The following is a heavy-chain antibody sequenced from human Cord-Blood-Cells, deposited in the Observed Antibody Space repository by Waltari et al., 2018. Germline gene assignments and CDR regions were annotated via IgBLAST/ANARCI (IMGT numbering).Heavy chain of an antibody. CDR1: GGSSSSSSYY. CDR3: ARLKDYYGSGSYYYYYYMDV. V-gene: IGHV4-39*07. J-gene: IGHJ6*03. Sequence: QLQLQESGPGLVKPSETLSLPCTVSGGSSSSSSYYWGWIRQPPGQGLEWIGSIYYSGSTYYNPSLKSRVTISVDTSKNQFSLKLSSVTAADTAVYYCARLKDYYGSGSYYYYYYMDVWGKGTTVTVSS. D-gene: IGHD3-10*01. CDR2: IYYSGST.